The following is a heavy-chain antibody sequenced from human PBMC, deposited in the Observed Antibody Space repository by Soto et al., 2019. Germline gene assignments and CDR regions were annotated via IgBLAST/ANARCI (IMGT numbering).Heavy chain of an antibody. J-gene: IGHJ6*03. CDR3: AKMSYDIVVVVAAIAYYYMDV. V-gene: IGHV3-23*01. D-gene: IGHD2-15*01. Sequence: GGSLRLSCAASGFTFSSYAMSWVRQAPGKGLEWVSAISGSGGSTYYADSVKGRFTISRDNSKNTLYLQMNSLRAEDTAVYYCAKMSYDIVVVVAAIAYYYMDVWGKGTTVTVSS. CDR2: ISGSGGST. CDR1: GFTFSSYA.